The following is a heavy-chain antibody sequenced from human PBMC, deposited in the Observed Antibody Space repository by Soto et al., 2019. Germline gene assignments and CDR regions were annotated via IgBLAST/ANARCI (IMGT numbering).Heavy chain of an antibody. CDR3: ARAPSTVAYAIGDYFDY. J-gene: IGHJ4*02. CDR1: GFTFSIYW. D-gene: IGHD2-8*02. CDR2: INGDGSAT. Sequence: GGSLRLSCAASGFTFSIYWMHWVRQAPGKGLVWVSRINGDGSATNYADSVKGRFTISRDNAKNTLHLQMNSLRAEDTAVYYCARAPSTVAYAIGDYFDYWGQGTLVTVSS. V-gene: IGHV3-74*01.